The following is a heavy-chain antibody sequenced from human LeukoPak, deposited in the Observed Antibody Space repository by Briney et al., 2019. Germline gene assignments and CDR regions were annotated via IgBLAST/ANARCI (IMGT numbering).Heavy chain of an antibody. J-gene: IGHJ4*02. Sequence: GGSLRLSCAASGFTFSSYAMHWVRQAPGKGLEWVAVISYDGSNKYYADSVKGRFTISRDNSKNTLYLQMNSLRTEDTAVYYCARDYDILTGYRFGYFDYWGQGTLVTVSS. CDR3: ARDYDILTGYRFGYFDY. D-gene: IGHD3-9*01. CDR2: ISYDGSNK. V-gene: IGHV3-30*04. CDR1: GFTFSSYA.